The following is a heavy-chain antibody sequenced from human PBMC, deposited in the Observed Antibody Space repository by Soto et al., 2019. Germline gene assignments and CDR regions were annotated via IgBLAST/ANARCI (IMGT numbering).Heavy chain of an antibody. Sequence: ASVKVSCKASGYTFTGYYMHWVRQAPGQGLEWMGWINHNSGGTNYAQKFQGWVTMTRDTSISTAYMELSRLRSDDTAVYYCARESRDSSGYDAFDIWGQGTMVTVSS. CDR1: GYTFTGYY. J-gene: IGHJ3*02. CDR3: ARESRDSSGYDAFDI. D-gene: IGHD3-22*01. CDR2: INHNSGGT. V-gene: IGHV1-2*04.